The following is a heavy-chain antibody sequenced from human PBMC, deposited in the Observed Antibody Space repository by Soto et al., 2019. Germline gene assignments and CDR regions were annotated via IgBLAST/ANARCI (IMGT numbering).Heavy chain of an antibody. V-gene: IGHV1-24*01. CDR3: ATDLYCSGGSGSYTMPHYYYGMDV. CDR2: FDPEDGET. D-gene: IGHD2-15*01. CDR1: GYTLTELS. Sequence: QVQLVQSGAEVKKPGASVKVSCKVSGYTLTELSMHWVRQAPGKGLEWMGGFDPEDGETIYAQKFQGRVTMTEDTSTDTAYMELSSLRSEDTAVYYCATDLYCSGGSGSYTMPHYYYGMDVWGQGTTFTVSS. J-gene: IGHJ6*02.